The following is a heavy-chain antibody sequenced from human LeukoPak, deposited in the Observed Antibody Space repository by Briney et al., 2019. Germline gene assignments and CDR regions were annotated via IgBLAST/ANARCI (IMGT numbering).Heavy chain of an antibody. Sequence: GASVKVSCKASGYTFTSYYMHWVRQAPGQGLEWMGIINPSGGSTSYAQKFQGRVTMTRDTSTSTVYMELSSLRSEDTAVYYCARVGRYCSSTSCSMGDAFDIWGQGTMVTVSS. CDR1: GYTFTSYY. D-gene: IGHD2-2*01. CDR2: INPSGGST. V-gene: IGHV1-46*01. CDR3: ARVGRYCSSTSCSMGDAFDI. J-gene: IGHJ3*02.